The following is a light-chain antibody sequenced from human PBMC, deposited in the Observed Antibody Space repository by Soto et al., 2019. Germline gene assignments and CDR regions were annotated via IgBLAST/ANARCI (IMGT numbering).Light chain of an antibody. Sequence: QLVLTQSTSVSGAPRQSVNISCSGNNSNIGSNAVHWYQQLPGKAPKLLMYYNDMLPSGVSDRFSGSKSGTSASLAISGLQSEDEGDYYCATWDDRLTAGVFGGGTKLTVL. V-gene: IGLV1-36*01. CDR2: YND. J-gene: IGLJ3*02. CDR1: NSNIGSNA. CDR3: ATWDDRLTAGV.